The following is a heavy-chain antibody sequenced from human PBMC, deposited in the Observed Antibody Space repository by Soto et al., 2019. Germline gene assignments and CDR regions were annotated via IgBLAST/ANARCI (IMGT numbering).Heavy chain of an antibody. J-gene: IGHJ5*02. CDR1: GFTFSSYS. Sequence: PGGSLRLSCAASGFTFSSYSMNWVRQAPGKGLEWVSSISSSSSYIYYADSVKGRFTISRDNAKNSLYLQMNSLRAEDTAVYYCARDTGFGELLENWFDPWGQGTLVTVAS. CDR2: ISSSSSYI. D-gene: IGHD3-10*01. V-gene: IGHV3-21*01. CDR3: ARDTGFGELLENWFDP.